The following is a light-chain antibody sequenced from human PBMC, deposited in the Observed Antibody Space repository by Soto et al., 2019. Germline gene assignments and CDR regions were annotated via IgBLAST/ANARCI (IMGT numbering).Light chain of an antibody. CDR2: AAS. J-gene: IGKJ1*01. CDR3: QESYSTPVA. Sequence: DIQMTQSPASLSASLGDRVTITCGASQSISSYLNWYQQKPGKAPKVLIYAASSLQSGVPSRFSGSGSGTDFTLTISSLQPEDFATYNCQESYSTPVAFGQGTKVDI. CDR1: QSISSY. V-gene: IGKV1-39*01.